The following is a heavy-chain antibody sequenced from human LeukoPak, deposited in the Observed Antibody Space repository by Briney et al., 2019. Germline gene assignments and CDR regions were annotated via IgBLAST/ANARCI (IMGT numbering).Heavy chain of an antibody. CDR3: ALVGGSYSSSWDAFDM. CDR2: INPNSGGT. Sequence: GASVKVSCKASGYTFTDYYMHWVRQAPGQGLEWMGWINPNSGGTNYAQKFQGRVTMTRDTSITTACMDLSRLRSEDRAVYCCALVGGSYSSSWDAFDMWGEGTMVTVSS. V-gene: IGHV1-2*02. D-gene: IGHD6-13*01. J-gene: IGHJ3*02. CDR1: GYTFTDYY.